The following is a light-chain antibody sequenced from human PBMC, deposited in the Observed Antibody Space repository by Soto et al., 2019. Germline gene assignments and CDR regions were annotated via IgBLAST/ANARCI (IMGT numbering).Light chain of an antibody. CDR2: GAS. V-gene: IGKV3-15*01. CDR1: QYVSIN. Sequence: ETVMTQSPATLSVSPGEGATLSCRASQYVSINVAWYQQKPGQAPRLLIYGASTRATGVPVRFSGSGSGTEFTLAISSLQSDDSAVYYCHQYYNWPTCGQGKRREIK. CDR3: HQYYNWPT. J-gene: IGKJ5*01.